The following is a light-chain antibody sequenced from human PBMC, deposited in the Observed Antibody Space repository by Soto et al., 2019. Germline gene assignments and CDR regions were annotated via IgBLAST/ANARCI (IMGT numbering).Light chain of an antibody. Sequence: EIVMTQSPATLSVSPGEIATLSCRASQTIGSNLAWLQQKPGQAPRLLIYRASTRATGVPARFSGRGSGTEFTFTISSLQSEDFAVYHCQQYHDWPITFGQGTRLEIK. V-gene: IGKV3-15*01. CDR1: QTIGSN. CDR3: QQYHDWPIT. CDR2: RAS. J-gene: IGKJ5*01.